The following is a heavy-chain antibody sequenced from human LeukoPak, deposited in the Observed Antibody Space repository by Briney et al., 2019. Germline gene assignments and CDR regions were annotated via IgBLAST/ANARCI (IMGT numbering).Heavy chain of an antibody. CDR3: ARVAAGSTMFDF. Sequence: SETLSLTCVVSGFRISRTHFWGWIRQAPGKEMEWLGSVLHTGITYYNPSVRGRVTISVDTSNNQFSLNLYSATAADTAVYYCARVAAGSTMFDFWGRGTLVAVSS. CDR1: GFRISRTHF. V-gene: IGHV4-38-2*01. CDR2: VLHTGIT. J-gene: IGHJ4*02. D-gene: IGHD6-13*01.